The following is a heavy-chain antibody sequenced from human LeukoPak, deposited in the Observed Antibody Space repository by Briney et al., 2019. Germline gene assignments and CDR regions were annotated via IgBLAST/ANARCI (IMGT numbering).Heavy chain of an antibody. Sequence: PWASVKVSCKASGGTFSSYAISWVRQAPGQGLEWMGRIIPILGIANYAQKFQGGVTITTDESTSTAYMELSSLRSEDTAVYYCVTAPIWSGYNWFDPWGQGTLVTVSS. CDR2: IIPILGIA. D-gene: IGHD3-3*01. CDR1: GGTFSSYA. J-gene: IGHJ5*02. CDR3: VTAPIWSGYNWFDP. V-gene: IGHV1-69*04.